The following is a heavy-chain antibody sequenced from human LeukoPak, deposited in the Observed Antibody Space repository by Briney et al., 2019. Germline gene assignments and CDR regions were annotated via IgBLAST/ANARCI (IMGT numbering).Heavy chain of an antibody. J-gene: IGHJ4*02. D-gene: IGHD2-2*01. CDR2: ISAYNVNT. CDR3: ASWAGYCSSNNCYATSLDY. V-gene: IGHV1-18*01. Sequence: GASVKVSCKASGYTFSNYGISWVRQAPGQGLEWMGWISAYNVNTNFAQKLQGRVTMTTDTSTNTAYMELRSLRSDDTAVYYCASWAGYCSSNNCYATSLDYWGQGTLVTASS. CDR1: GYTFSNYG.